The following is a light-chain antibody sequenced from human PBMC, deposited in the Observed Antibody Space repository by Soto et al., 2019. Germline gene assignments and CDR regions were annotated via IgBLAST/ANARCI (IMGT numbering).Light chain of an antibody. CDR3: QHYNSYSEA. Sequence: DIQMTQSPSTLSASVGDRVTITCRASQSIGSWLAWYQQRPGKAPNLLIYDASSLESGVPSRFSGSRSGTEFTLTISSLQPDDFATYYCQHYNSYSEAFGQGTKVDIK. V-gene: IGKV1-5*01. CDR1: QSIGSW. CDR2: DAS. J-gene: IGKJ1*01.